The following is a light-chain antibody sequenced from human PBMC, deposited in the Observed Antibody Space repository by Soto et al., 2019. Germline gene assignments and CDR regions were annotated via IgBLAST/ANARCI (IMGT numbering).Light chain of an antibody. J-gene: IGKJ2*01. CDR2: SGS. CDR1: QSVYATY. Sequence: EIVLTQSPGTLSLSPGERATLSCRASQSVYATYLAWYQQKPGQPPRLLIYSGSDRAIGIPDRFSGTGSGTDFTLTISRLEPEDFAVYYCQQYGRSSTFGQGTKLEIK. CDR3: QQYGRSST. V-gene: IGKV3-20*01.